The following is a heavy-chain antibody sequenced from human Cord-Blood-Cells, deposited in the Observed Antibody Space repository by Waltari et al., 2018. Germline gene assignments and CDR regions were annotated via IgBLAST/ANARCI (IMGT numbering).Heavy chain of an antibody. Sequence: QVQLQQWGAGLLKPSETLSLTCAVYGGSFSGYSWSWIRQPPGKGLEWIGEINHSGSTNYNPSLKSRVTISVDTSKNQFSLKLSSVTAADTAVYYCARVRGLYSSSWYFDYWGQGTLVTVSS. CDR3: ARVRGLYSSSWYFDY. CDR1: GGSFSGYS. V-gene: IGHV4-34*01. J-gene: IGHJ4*02. D-gene: IGHD6-13*01. CDR2: INHSGST.